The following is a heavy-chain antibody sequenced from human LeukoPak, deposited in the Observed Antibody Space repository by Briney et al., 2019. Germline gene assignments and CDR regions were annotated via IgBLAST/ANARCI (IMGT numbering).Heavy chain of an antibody. Sequence: SDTLSLTCTVSGGSISSSSYYWGWIRQPPGKGLEWVGSIYYSGSTYYNPSLKGRVTISVDTSKNQFSLKLSSVTAADTAVFYCARLRSNYDFWSGFHYGMDVWGQGTTVTVSS. D-gene: IGHD3-3*01. CDR3: ARLRSNYDFWSGFHYGMDV. J-gene: IGHJ6*02. V-gene: IGHV4-39*01. CDR2: IYYSGST. CDR1: GGSISSSSYY.